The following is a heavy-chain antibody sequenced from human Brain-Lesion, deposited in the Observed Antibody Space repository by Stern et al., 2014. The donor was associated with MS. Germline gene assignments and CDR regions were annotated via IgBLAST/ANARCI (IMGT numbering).Heavy chain of an antibody. CDR1: GDSISSGDNY. D-gene: IGHD3-22*01. CDR3: ARGGSSRYYYYFDD. V-gene: IGHV4-30-4*01. Sequence: VQLLESGPGLVKPSQTLSLTCNVSGDSISSGDNYWSWIRQSPGKGLEWIGYIYYIGSTFYNPALKSRVSISVDTSQNQFSLSLSSVTAADTAVYYCARGGSSRYYYYFDDWGQGTLVTVSS. CDR2: IYYIGST. J-gene: IGHJ4*02.